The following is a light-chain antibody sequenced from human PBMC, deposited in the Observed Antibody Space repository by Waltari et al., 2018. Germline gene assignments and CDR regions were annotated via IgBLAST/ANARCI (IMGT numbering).Light chain of an antibody. CDR3: QHSYSTPYT. V-gene: IGKV1-39*01. CDR1: QSITTY. J-gene: IGKJ2*01. Sequence: DIQMTQSPSSLSASIGDRVIITCRASQSITTYLSWFQQKPGKAPKLLIYAASSLQSGVSSRFSGSGSGTDFTLIISSLQPEDFATYYCQHSYSTPYTFGQGTKLEIK. CDR2: AAS.